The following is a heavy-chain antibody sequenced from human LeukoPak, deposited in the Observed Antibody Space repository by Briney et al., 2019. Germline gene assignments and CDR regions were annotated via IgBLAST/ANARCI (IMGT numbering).Heavy chain of an antibody. Sequence: GGSLRLSCAASGFTFSSNWMHWVRQAPGKGLVWVSRISSDGSSTSYADSVKGRFTISRDNAKNSLYLQMNSLRVEDTAVYYCARDRDFYDSSGYYAEHAFDVWGQGTMVTVSS. V-gene: IGHV3-74*01. CDR3: ARDRDFYDSSGYYAEHAFDV. CDR1: GFTFSSNW. CDR2: ISSDGSST. D-gene: IGHD3-22*01. J-gene: IGHJ3*01.